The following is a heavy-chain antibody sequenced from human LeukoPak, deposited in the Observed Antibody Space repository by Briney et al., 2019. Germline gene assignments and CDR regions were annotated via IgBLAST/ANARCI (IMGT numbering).Heavy chain of an antibody. D-gene: IGHD2-21*02. CDR2: IYTSGST. CDR1: GGSISSYY. Sequence: SETLSLTCTVSGGSISSYYWSWIRQPAGKGLEWIGRIYTSGSTNYNPSLKSRVTMSVDTSKNQFSLKLSSVTAAYTAVYYCARDKVVTTTFLCAFDIWGQGTMVTVSS. J-gene: IGHJ3*02. V-gene: IGHV4-4*07. CDR3: ARDKVVTTTFLCAFDI.